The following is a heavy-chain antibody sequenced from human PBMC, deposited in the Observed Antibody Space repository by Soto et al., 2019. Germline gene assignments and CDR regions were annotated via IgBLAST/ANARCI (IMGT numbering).Heavy chain of an antibody. Sequence: ASVKVSCKASGGTFSSYTISWVRQAPGQGLEWMGRIIPILGIANYAQKFQGRVTITADKSTSTAYMELSSLRSEDTAVYYCAREIRETISRGYSGYGDMGWGQGTLVTVSS. CDR2: IIPILGIA. J-gene: IGHJ4*02. CDR3: AREIRETISRGYSGYGDMG. V-gene: IGHV1-69*04. CDR1: GGTFSSYT. D-gene: IGHD5-12*01.